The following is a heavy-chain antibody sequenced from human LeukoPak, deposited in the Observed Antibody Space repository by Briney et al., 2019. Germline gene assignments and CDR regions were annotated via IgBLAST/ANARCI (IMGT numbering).Heavy chain of an antibody. V-gene: IGHV3-23*01. CDR1: GFTFSSYG. D-gene: IGHD6-13*01. CDR3: AKDSRKQQLLNNWFDP. CDR2: ISGSGGST. Sequence: GGTLRLSCAASGFTFSSYGMSWVRQAPGKGLEWVSAISGSGGSTYYADSVKGRFTISRDNSKNTLYLQMNSLRAEDTAVYYCAKDSRKQQLLNNWFDPWGQGTLVTVSS. J-gene: IGHJ5*02.